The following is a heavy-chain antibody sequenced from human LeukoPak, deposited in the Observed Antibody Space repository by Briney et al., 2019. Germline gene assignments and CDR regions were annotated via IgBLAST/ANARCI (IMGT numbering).Heavy chain of an antibody. J-gene: IGHJ4*02. D-gene: IGHD2-15*01. CDR1: GFTFSTYS. Sequence: GGSLRLSCAASGFTFSTYSMNWVRQAPEKGLEWVSYISTGSSTIYYTDSVKGRFTISRDNAKNSLYLQMNSLRAEDTAVYYCARSSYCGGGSCPLGYWGQGTLVTVSS. V-gene: IGHV3-48*04. CDR3: ARSSYCGGGSCPLGY. CDR2: ISTGSSTI.